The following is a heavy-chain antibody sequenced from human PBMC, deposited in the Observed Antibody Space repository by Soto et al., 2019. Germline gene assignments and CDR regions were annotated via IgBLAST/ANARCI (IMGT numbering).Heavy chain of an antibody. CDR1: GFTFSSYG. J-gene: IGHJ6*02. Sequence: QVQLVESGGGVVQPGRSLRLSCAASGFTFSSYGMHWVRQAPGKGLEWVAVIWYDGSNKYYADSVKGRFTISRDNSKNTLHLQMNSLRAEDTAVYYCARDEQLVLYYYGMDVWGQGTTVTVSS. V-gene: IGHV3-33*01. CDR3: ARDEQLVLYYYGMDV. D-gene: IGHD6-6*01. CDR2: IWYDGSNK.